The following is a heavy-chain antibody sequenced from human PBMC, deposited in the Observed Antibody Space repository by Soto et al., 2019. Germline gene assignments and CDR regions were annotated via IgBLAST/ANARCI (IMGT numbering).Heavy chain of an antibody. J-gene: IGHJ4*02. Sequence: QVQLEESGPGLVMPSGTLSLTCAVSGASISVSDWWNWVRQPPGKGLEWIGEISHSGTTLYNPSLKSRVTMAVVESKNHFSLTLTSVTAADTAVYFCARDFKAPNDAWAFDYWGQGALVTVSS. CDR1: GASISVSDW. CDR2: ISHSGTT. V-gene: IGHV4-4*02. CDR3: ARDFKAPNDAWAFDY. D-gene: IGHD1-1*01.